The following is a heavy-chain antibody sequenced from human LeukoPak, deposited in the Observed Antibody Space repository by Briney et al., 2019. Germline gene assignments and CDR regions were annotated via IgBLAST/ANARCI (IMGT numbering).Heavy chain of an antibody. D-gene: IGHD3-10*01. CDR1: GFTFSSYG. CDR2: IRSDGINK. J-gene: IGHJ4*02. V-gene: IGHV3-30*02. Sequence: GGSLRLSCAASGFTFSSYGMHWVRQAPDKGLRWVASIRSDGINKYYADSVKGRFTISRDNSKNTLYLRMSSLGVEDTAVYYCAKVLQMVREVTPFDYWGQGTQVTVSS. CDR3: AKVLQMVREVTPFDY.